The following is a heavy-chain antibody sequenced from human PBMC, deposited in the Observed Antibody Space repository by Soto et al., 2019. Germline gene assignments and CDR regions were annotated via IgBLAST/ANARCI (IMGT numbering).Heavy chain of an antibody. CDR1: GGSISSYY. J-gene: IGHJ4*02. Sequence: SETLSLTCTVSGGSISSYYWSLLRQPPGKGLEWIGYIYYSGSTNYNPSLKSRVTISVDTSKNQFSLKLSSVTAADTAVYYCARAPYYDFWSGYSPLFDYWGQGTLVTVSS. CDR2: IYYSGST. D-gene: IGHD3-3*01. V-gene: IGHV4-59*01. CDR3: ARAPYYDFWSGYSPLFDY.